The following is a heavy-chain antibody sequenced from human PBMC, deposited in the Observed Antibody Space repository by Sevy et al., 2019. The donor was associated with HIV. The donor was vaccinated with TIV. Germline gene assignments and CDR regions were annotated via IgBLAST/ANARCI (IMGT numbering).Heavy chain of an antibody. Sequence: GGSLRLSCAASGFTFSSYAMSWVRQAPGKGLEWVSAISGSGGSTYYADSVKGRFTIPRDNSKNTLYLQMNSLRAEDTAVYYCAKGPLGGYYYDSSGPIDYWGQGTLVTVSS. CDR1: GFTFSSYA. V-gene: IGHV3-23*01. CDR2: ISGSGGST. D-gene: IGHD3-22*01. J-gene: IGHJ4*02. CDR3: AKGPLGGYYYDSSGPIDY.